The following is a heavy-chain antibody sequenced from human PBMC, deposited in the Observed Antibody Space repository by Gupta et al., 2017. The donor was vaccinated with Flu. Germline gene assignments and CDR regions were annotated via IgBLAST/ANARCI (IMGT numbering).Heavy chain of an antibody. Sequence: EVQLLESGGGLVQPGGSLRLSCAASGLTFSSYAMSWVRQALGKGLEWVSAISGSGGSTYYADSVKGRFTISRDNSKNTLYLQMNSLRAEDTAVYYCANNYCSSTSCYPYYFDYWGQGTLVTVSS. J-gene: IGHJ4*02. CDR3: ANNYCSSTSCYPYYFDY. D-gene: IGHD2-2*01. CDR1: GLTFSSYA. V-gene: IGHV3-23*01. CDR2: ISGSGGST.